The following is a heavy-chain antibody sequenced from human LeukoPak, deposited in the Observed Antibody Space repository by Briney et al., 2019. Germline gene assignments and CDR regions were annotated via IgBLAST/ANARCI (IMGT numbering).Heavy chain of an antibody. CDR2: IWHDGSHK. D-gene: IGHD3-10*01. Sequence: GGSLRLSCAASGSSFDTYAMHWVRQAPGQGLEWVALIWHDGSHKFYSNSVRGQFTISRDNSKNTVYLQMNNLRPDDTAVYYCAREIFGSGSHPDFWGQGTLVTVSS. CDR1: GSSFDTYA. V-gene: IGHV3-33*01. CDR3: AREIFGSGSHPDF. J-gene: IGHJ4*02.